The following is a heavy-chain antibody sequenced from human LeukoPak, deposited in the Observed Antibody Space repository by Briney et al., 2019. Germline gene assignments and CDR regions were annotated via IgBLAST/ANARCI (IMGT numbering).Heavy chain of an antibody. J-gene: IGHJ4*02. V-gene: IGHV1-8*01. CDR1: GYTFTSYD. CDR2: MNPNSGNT. D-gene: IGHD5-24*01. Sequence: ASVKVSCKASGYTFTSYDINWVRQATGQGLEWMGWMNPNSGNTGYAQKFQGRVTMTRNTSISTAYMELSSPRSEDTAVYYCARGLRWRWLQSYFDYWGQGTLVTVSS. CDR3: ARGLRWRWLQSYFDY.